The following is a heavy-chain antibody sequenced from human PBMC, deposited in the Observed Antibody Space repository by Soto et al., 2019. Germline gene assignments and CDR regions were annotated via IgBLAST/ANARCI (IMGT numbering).Heavy chain of an antibody. Sequence: PSETLSLSCTVSGGSISSGDYYGSWIRQPPGKGLEWIGYIYYSGSTYYNPSLKSRVTISVDTSKNQFSLKLSSVTAADTAVYYCASRKSSPYFDYWGQGTLVTVSS. J-gene: IGHJ4*02. D-gene: IGHD3-10*01. CDR3: ASRKSSPYFDY. CDR2: IYYSGST. CDR1: GGSISSGDYY. V-gene: IGHV4-30-4*01.